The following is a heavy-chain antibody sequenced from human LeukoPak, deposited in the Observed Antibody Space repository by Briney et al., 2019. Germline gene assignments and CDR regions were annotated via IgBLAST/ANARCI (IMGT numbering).Heavy chain of an antibody. V-gene: IGHV4-59*08. J-gene: IGHJ5*02. CDR2: IYYSGST. Sequence: SETLSLTCTVSGGSISSYYWNWIRQPPGKGLEWIGYIYYSGSTNYNPSLKSRVTISVDTSKNQFSLKLSSVTAADTAVYYCARQIVVVPAALYWFDPWGLGTLVTVSS. CDR1: GGSISSYY. D-gene: IGHD2-15*01. CDR3: ARQIVVVPAALYWFDP.